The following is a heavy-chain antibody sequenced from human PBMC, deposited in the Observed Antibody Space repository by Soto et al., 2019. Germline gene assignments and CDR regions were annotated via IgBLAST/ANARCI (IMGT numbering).Heavy chain of an antibody. Sequence: SETLSLTCAVYGGSFSGYYWSWIRQPPGKGLEWIGEINHSGSTNYNPSLKSRVTISVDTSKNQFSLKLSSVTAADTAVYYCARFITIFGVVVYGMDVWGQGTTVTVSS. J-gene: IGHJ6*02. V-gene: IGHV4-34*01. CDR3: ARFITIFGVVVYGMDV. CDR2: INHSGST. CDR1: GGSFSGYY. D-gene: IGHD3-3*01.